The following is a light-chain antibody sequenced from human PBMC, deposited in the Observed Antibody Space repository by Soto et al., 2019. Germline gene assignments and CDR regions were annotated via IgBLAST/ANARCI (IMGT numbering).Light chain of an antibody. CDR2: DAS. V-gene: IGKV3-11*01. Sequence: VMTQAPATLSVSPGERATLSCRASQSVSSYLAWYQQKPGQAPRLLIYDASNRATGIPARFSGSGSGTDFTLTISSLEPEDFAVYYCQQRSNFLTFGGGTKVDIK. CDR1: QSVSSY. J-gene: IGKJ4*01. CDR3: QQRSNFLT.